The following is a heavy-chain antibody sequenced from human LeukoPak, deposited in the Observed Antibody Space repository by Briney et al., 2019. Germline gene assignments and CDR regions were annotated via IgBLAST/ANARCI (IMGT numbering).Heavy chain of an antibody. Sequence: GGSLRLSCAASGFTFSNAWMSWVRQAPGKGLEWVSAISGSGGSTYYADSVKGRFTISRDNSKNTLYLQMNSLKTEDTAVYYCTTGWNDGYWGQGTLVTVSS. CDR3: TTGWNDGY. CDR2: ISGSGGST. V-gene: IGHV3-23*01. CDR1: GFTFSNAW. D-gene: IGHD1-1*01. J-gene: IGHJ4*02.